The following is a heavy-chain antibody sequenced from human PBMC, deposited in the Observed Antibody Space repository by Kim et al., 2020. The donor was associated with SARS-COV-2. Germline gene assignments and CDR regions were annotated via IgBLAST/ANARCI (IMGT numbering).Heavy chain of an antibody. CDR3: ATDSLRAYYYDSSGYYFDY. V-gene: IGHV1-24*01. CDR1: GYTLTELS. CDR2: FDPEDGET. D-gene: IGHD3-22*01. J-gene: IGHJ4*02. Sequence: ASVKVSCKVSGYTLTELSMHWVRQAPGKGLEWMGGFDPEDGETIYAQKFQGRVTMTEDTSTDTAYMELSSLRSEDTAVYYCATDSLRAYYYDSSGYYFDYWGQGTLVTVSS.